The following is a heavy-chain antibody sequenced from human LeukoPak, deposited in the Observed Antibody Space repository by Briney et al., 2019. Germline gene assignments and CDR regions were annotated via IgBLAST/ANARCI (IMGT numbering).Heavy chain of an antibody. D-gene: IGHD2-2*02. CDR2: ISAYNGNT. V-gene: IGHV1-18*01. CDR1: GYTFTSYG. CDR3: ATVPAATPEEYYFDY. J-gene: IGHJ4*02. Sequence: ASVKVSCKASGYTFTSYGISWVRQAPGQGLEWMGWISAYNGNTNYAQKLQGRVTMTTDTSTSTAYMELRSLRSDDTAVYYCATVPAATPEEYYFDYWGQGTLVTVSS.